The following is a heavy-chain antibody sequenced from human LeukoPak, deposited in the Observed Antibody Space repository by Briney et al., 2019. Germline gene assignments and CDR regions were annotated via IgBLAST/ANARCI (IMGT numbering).Heavy chain of an antibody. Sequence: PGESLKISCKGPGYSFTSYWIGWVRQMPGKGLEWMGIIYPGDSDTRYSPSFQGQVTISADKSISTAYLQWSSLKASDTAMYYCASRRGYSGYWFDPWGQGTLVTVSS. D-gene: IGHD5-12*01. V-gene: IGHV5-51*01. J-gene: IGHJ5*02. CDR1: GYSFTSYW. CDR3: ASRRGYSGYWFDP. CDR2: IYPGDSDT.